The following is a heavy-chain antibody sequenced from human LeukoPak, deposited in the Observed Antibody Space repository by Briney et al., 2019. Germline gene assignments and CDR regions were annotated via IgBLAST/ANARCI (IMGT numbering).Heavy chain of an antibody. J-gene: IGHJ3*02. V-gene: IGHV4-30-2*01. D-gene: IGHD3-3*01. Sequence: SETLSLTCTVSGGSISSGGYYWSWIRQPPGKGLEWIGYIYHSGSTYYNPSLKSRVTISVDRSKNQFSLKLSSVTAADTAVYYCARDSITIFGVVTNAFDIWGQGTMVTVSS. CDR1: GGSISSGGYY. CDR2: IYHSGST. CDR3: ARDSITIFGVVTNAFDI.